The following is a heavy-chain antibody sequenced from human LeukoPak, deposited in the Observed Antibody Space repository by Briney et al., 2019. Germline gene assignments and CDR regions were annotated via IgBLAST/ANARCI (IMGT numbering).Heavy chain of an antibody. CDR1: GGSINTDNW. CDR2: IYHSGST. CDR3: ARSRAFNSGAFDP. J-gene: IGHJ5*02. V-gene: IGHV4-4*02. D-gene: IGHD1-26*01. Sequence: SGTLSLTCVVSGGSINTDNWWGWVRQPPGKGPEWIGEIYHSGSTNYNPSLKSRVTISVDTSKNQFSLRLNSVTAADTAVYYCARSRAFNSGAFDPWGQGSLVTVSS.